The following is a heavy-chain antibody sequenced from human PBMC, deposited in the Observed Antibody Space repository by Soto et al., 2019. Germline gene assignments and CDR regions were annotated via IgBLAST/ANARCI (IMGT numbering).Heavy chain of an antibody. CDR2: ISGSGGST. V-gene: IGHV3-23*01. J-gene: IGHJ5*02. CDR1: GFSLNTFW. D-gene: IGHD6-13*01. CDR3: AKVHSSSPP. Sequence: GGSLRLSCAASGFSLNTFWMTWVRLAPGKGLEWVSAISGSGGSTYYADSVKGRFTISRDNSKNTLYLQMNSLRAEDTAVYYCAKVHSSSPPWGQGTLVTVSS.